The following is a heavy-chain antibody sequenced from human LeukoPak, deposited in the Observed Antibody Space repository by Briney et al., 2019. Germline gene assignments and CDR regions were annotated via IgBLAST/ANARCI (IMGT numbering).Heavy chain of an antibody. Sequence: GASVKVSCKASGYTFTSYDINWVRQATGQGLEWMGWMNPNSGNTGYAQKFQGRVTFTRATSISTAYMELSSLRSEDTAVYYCARSSSWSAARRDAFDIWGQGTMVTVSS. CDR2: MNPNSGNT. D-gene: IGHD6-6*01. V-gene: IGHV1-8*03. J-gene: IGHJ3*02. CDR3: ARSSSWSAARRDAFDI. CDR1: GYTFTSYD.